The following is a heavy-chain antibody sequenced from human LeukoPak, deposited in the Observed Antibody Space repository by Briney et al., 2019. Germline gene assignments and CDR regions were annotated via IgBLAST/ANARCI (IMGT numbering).Heavy chain of an antibody. Sequence: SESLSPTCTVSGFSISSGCNWGWFRQPPGRVLEGIGVIHHIGNTNYTPSLTSRVTTSAATSKNHFSLKLTSVPTADPSLYYCARRVRGWDLDWFDHWGQGTLVTVSS. V-gene: IGHV4-38-2*02. CDR1: GFSISSGCN. CDR2: IHHIGNT. D-gene: IGHD1-26*01. CDR3: ARRVRGWDLDWFDH. J-gene: IGHJ5*02.